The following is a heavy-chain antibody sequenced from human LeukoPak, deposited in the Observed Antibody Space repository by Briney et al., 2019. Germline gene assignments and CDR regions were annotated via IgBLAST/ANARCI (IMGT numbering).Heavy chain of an antibody. V-gene: IGHV4-34*01. CDR1: GGSVSGYY. J-gene: IGHJ3*02. CDR3: ARSANAFDI. CDR2: ISHSGST. Sequence: SETLSLTCAVSGGSVSGYYWSWIRQPPGKGPEWIGKISHSGSTNYNPSLKSRVTISVDTSTNQFSLNLSSVPAADTAVYYCARSANAFDIWGQGTMVTVSS.